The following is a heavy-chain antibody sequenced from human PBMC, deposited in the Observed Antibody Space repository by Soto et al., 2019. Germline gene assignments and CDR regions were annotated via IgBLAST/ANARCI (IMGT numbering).Heavy chain of an antibody. Sequence: GESLKISCKGSGYSFTSYWIGWVRQMPGKGLEWMGIIYPGDSDTRYSPSFQGQVTISADKSISTAYLQWSSLKASDTAMYYCARHSESGPWSIAAVKDWGQGTPVTVS. J-gene: IGHJ4*02. CDR1: GYSFTSYW. CDR3: ARHSESGPWSIAAVKD. CDR2: IYPGDSDT. D-gene: IGHD6-13*01. V-gene: IGHV5-51*01.